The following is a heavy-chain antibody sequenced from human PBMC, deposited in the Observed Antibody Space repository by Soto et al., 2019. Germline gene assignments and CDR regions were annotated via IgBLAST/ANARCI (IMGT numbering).Heavy chain of an antibody. J-gene: IGHJ3*02. CDR2: IRSKANSYAT. CDR1: GFTFSGSA. Sequence: EVQLVESGGGLVQPGGSLKLSCAASGFTFSGSAMHWVRQASGKGLEWVGRIRSKANSYATAYAASVKGRFTISRDDSKNTAYLQMNSLKTEDMAVYYCTRPLDIWGQGTMVTVSS. V-gene: IGHV3-73*01. CDR3: TRPLDI.